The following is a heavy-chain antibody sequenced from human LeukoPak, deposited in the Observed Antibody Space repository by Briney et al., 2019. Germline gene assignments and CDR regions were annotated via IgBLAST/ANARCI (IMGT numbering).Heavy chain of an antibody. CDR1: GLTFSNYW. D-gene: IGHD3-10*01. V-gene: IGHV3-7*03. CDR2: INQDGSEK. J-gene: IGHJ4*02. Sequence: GGSLRLSCAASGLTFSNYWMSWVRQAPGRGLEWVANINQDGSEKYYVDSVKGRFTISRDTAKNSLYLQMNSLRAKDTAVYYCARGGVFRGVNITSDGSDYWGQGTLVTVSS. CDR3: ARGGVFRGVNITSDGSDY.